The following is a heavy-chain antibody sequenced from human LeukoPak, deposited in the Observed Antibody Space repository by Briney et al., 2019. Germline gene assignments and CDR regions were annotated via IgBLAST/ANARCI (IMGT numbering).Heavy chain of an antibody. CDR3: ARDAGRYFDWLGY. CDR2: IWYDGFNK. D-gene: IGHD3-9*01. V-gene: IGHV3-33*01. CDR1: GFTFSSYV. J-gene: IGHJ4*02. Sequence: PGGSLRLSCAASGFTFSSYVMHWVRQAPGKGLEWVAVIWYDGFNKYYADFVKGRFTISRDNSKNTLYLQMNSLRAEDTAVYYCARDAGRYFDWLGYWGQGTLVTVSS.